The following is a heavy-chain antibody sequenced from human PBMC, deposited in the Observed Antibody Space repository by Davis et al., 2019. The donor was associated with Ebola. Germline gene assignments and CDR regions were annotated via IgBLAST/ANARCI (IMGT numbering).Heavy chain of an antibody. D-gene: IGHD3-22*01. CDR2: ISYDGSNK. J-gene: IGHJ4*02. CDR1: GFTFSSYG. CDR3: ARVASSGREYYFDY. Sequence: PGGSLRLSCAASGFTFSSYGMHWVRQAPGKGLEWVAVISYDGSNKYYADSVKGRFTISRDNSKNTLYLQMNSLRAEDTAVYYCARVASSGREYYFDYWGQGTLVTVSS. V-gene: IGHV3-30*03.